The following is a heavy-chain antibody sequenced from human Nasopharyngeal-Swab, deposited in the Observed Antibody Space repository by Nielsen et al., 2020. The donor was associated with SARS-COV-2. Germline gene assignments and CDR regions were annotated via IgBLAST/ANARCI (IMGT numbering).Heavy chain of an antibody. J-gene: IGHJ5*02. V-gene: IGHV3-30-3*01. D-gene: IGHD6-13*01. CDR3: ARAAAGTYRNWFDP. Sequence: WIRQPPGKGLEWVAAISYDGSNKYYADSVKGRFTISRDNSKNTLYLQMNSLRAEDTAVYYCARAAAGTYRNWFDPWGQGTLVTVSS. CDR2: ISYDGSNK.